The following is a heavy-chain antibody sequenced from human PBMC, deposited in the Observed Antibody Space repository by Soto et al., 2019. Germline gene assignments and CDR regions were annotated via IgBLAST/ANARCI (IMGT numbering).Heavy chain of an antibody. J-gene: IGHJ4*02. CDR2: ISNDGSNK. CDR3: AKDGADTGTYNFDY. D-gene: IGHD1-26*01. V-gene: IGHV3-30*18. Sequence: QVQLVESGGGVVQPGMSLSLSCAASGFTFSNYGMHWVRQAPGKGLEWVTLISNDGSNKFYADSVKGRFTISRDNSKNTLYLQMTSLKTEDTAVYYCAKDGADTGTYNFDYWGQETLVTVSS. CDR1: GFTFSNYG.